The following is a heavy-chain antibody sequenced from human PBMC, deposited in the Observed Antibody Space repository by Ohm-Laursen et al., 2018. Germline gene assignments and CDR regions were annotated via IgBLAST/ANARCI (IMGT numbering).Heavy chain of an antibody. D-gene: IGHD1-7*01. J-gene: IGHJ3*02. Sequence: SVKVSCKASGYTFTSYDINWVRQAAGRGLEWMGWMNSDNGDTGYAHEFQGRVTMTRNTSISTAYMELSSLTSEDTAVYYCARGRLSGTRRALDIWGQGTMVTVSS. V-gene: IGHV1-8*01. CDR1: GYTFTSYD. CDR3: ARGRLSGTRRALDI. CDR2: MNSDNGDT.